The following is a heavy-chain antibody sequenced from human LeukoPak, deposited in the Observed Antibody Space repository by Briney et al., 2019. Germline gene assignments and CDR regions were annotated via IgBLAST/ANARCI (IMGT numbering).Heavy chain of an antibody. V-gene: IGHV3-23*01. D-gene: IGHD2-21*02. CDR2: ISGSGGST. CDR3: ARDQGGGSVVTAPGY. CDR1: GFTFSSYA. Sequence: GGSLRLSCAASGFTFSSYAMSWVRQAPGKGLEWVSAISGSGGSTYYADSVKGRFTISRDNSKNTLYLQMNSLRAEDTAVYYCARDQGGGSVVTAPGYWGQGTLVTVSS. J-gene: IGHJ4*02.